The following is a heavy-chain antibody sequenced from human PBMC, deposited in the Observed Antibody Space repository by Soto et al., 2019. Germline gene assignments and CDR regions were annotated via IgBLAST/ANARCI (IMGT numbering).Heavy chain of an antibody. CDR2: IYTPGST. Sequence: EVQVVETGGGLIQPGGSLRLSCAASGFTVSRSYMSWVRQAPGKGLEWVSTIYTPGSTYYADSVKVRFTISRDNSKNPLYLQMNSLSAEDTAVYYCARGLVGSTTAFDNWGQGTLVTVSS. CDR1: GFTVSRSY. V-gene: IGHV3-53*02. D-gene: IGHD3-22*01. CDR3: ARGLVGSTTAFDN. J-gene: IGHJ4*02.